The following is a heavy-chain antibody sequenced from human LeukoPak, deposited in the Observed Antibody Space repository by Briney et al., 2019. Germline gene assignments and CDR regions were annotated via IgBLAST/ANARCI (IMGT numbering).Heavy chain of an antibody. J-gene: IGHJ4*02. CDR2: ISGSGGST. CDR1: GFTFSSYA. Sequence: GGSLRLSCAASGFTFSSYAMSWVRQAPGKGLEWVSAISGSGGSTYYADSVKGRFTISRDNSKNTLYLHMNSLRAEDTAVYYCAKGAYYDSSGYYCDYWGQGTLVTVSS. V-gene: IGHV3-23*01. D-gene: IGHD3-22*01. CDR3: AKGAYYDSSGYYCDY.